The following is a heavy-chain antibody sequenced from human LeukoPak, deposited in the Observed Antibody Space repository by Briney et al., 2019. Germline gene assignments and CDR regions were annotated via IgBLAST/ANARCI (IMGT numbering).Heavy chain of an antibody. CDR3: ARGVSLRFLEWSPSHYYYYGMDV. D-gene: IGHD3-3*01. J-gene: IGHJ6*02. CDR2: INHSGST. Sequence: SETLSLTCAVYGGSFSGYYWSWIRQPPGKGLEWIGEINHSGSTNYNPSLKSRVTISVDTSKNQFSLELSSVTAADTAVYYCARGVSLRFLEWSPSHYYYYGMDVWGQGTTVTVSS. CDR1: GGSFSGYY. V-gene: IGHV4-34*01.